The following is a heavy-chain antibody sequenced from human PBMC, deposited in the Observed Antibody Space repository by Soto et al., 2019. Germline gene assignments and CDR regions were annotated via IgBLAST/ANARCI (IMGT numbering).Heavy chain of an antibody. J-gene: IGHJ6*02. D-gene: IGHD6-13*01. CDR3: AKETTLYSSSWYLSGMDV. V-gene: IGHV3-30*18. Sequence: QVQLVESGGGVVQPGRSLRLSCAASAFTFSSYGMHWFRQAPGKGLEWVAVISYDGSNKYYTDSVKGRFTISRDNANNTLYLQMNSLRAEDTAVYFCAKETTLYSSSWYLSGMDVWGQGTTVTVSS. CDR1: AFTFSSYG. CDR2: ISYDGSNK.